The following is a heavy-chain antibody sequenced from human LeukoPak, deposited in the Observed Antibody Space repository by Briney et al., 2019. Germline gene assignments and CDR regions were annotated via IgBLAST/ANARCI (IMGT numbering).Heavy chain of an antibody. CDR2: ISPSADIK. J-gene: IGHJ4*02. CDR1: DFTVSANF. Sequence: PGGSLRLSCEASDFTVSANFMGWVRQAPGKGLEWVSGISPSADIKYYADSVKGRFTISRDNSKNMLYLEVISLTADDTAVYYCAKDDAWLRFGEWSQGTLVTVSS. D-gene: IGHD3-10*01. V-gene: IGHV3-23*01. CDR3: AKDDAWLRFGE.